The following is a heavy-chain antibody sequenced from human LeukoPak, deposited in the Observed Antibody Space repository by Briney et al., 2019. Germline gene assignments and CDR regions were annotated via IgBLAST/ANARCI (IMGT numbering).Heavy chain of an antibody. V-gene: IGHV1-18*01. CDR3: ARDHSSPGGLSW. CDR2: ISAHNGHT. Sequence: GASVKVSCKASGYTFTSYGINWVRQAPGQGLEWMGWISAHNGHTNYAQKLQGRVTMTRDTSTSTAYMELSSLRSDDTAVYYCARDHSSPGGLSWWGQGTLVTVSS. CDR1: GYTFTSYG. D-gene: IGHD2-15*01. J-gene: IGHJ4*02.